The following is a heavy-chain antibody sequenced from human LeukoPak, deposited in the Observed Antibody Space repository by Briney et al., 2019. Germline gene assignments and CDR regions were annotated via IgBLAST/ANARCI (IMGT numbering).Heavy chain of an antibody. D-gene: IGHD3-16*01. CDR1: GGSFSSYH. V-gene: IGHV4-34*01. CDR2: IYHSGST. CDR3: AREGDLYRIFDY. Sequence: PSETLSLTCAVYGGSFSSYHWSWIRQPPGKGLEWIGEIYHSGSTNYNPSLKSRVTISVDKSKNQFSLKLSSVTAADTAVYYCAREGDLYRIFDYWGQGTLVTVSS. J-gene: IGHJ4*02.